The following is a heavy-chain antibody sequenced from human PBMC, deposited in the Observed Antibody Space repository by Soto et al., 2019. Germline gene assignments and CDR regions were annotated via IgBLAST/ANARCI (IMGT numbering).Heavy chain of an antibody. CDR3: AKGGIHSSDF. CDR2: IKEDGSEK. D-gene: IGHD1-26*01. CDR1: GFTFSDFW. J-gene: IGHJ4*02. V-gene: IGHV3-7*05. Sequence: EAQLVESGGGLVQPGGSLRLSCAGSGFTFSDFWMSWVRQAPGKRLEWVANIKEDGSEKYLVDYVKGRITISRDNAKSSLYLQMNSVRAEETAVHHCAKGGIHSSDFWRQGTRVIVS.